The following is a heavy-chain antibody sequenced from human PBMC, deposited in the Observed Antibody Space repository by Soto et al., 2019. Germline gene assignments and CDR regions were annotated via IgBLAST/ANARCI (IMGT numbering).Heavy chain of an antibody. CDR1: GGSISNYY. CDR3: ARRASGNYGHWFDS. D-gene: IGHD3-22*01. V-gene: IGHV4-59*08. J-gene: IGHJ5*01. CDR2: SSYSGSS. Sequence: QVQLQESGPGLVKPSETLSLTCTVSGGSISNYYWTWIRQSPGKGLEWIGYSSYSGSSNYNPSLKSRITISVDTSSNQFSLRLNSVTASDTAVYFCARRASGNYGHWFDSWGQGTLVTVSS.